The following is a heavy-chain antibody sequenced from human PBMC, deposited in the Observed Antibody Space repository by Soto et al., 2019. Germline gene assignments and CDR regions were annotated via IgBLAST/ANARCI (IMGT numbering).Heavy chain of an antibody. V-gene: IGHV4-38-2*02. Sequence: SETLSLTCAVSGYSISSGYYWGWIRQPPGKGLEWIGSINHSGSTYYKPSLKSRVTISADTSKNQFSLKLTSVTAADTAVYYCARDVIVAAGTQRSYYYGMDVWGQGTTVTV. J-gene: IGHJ6*02. CDR2: INHSGST. CDR3: ARDVIVAAGTQRSYYYGMDV. D-gene: IGHD6-13*01. CDR1: GYSISSGYY.